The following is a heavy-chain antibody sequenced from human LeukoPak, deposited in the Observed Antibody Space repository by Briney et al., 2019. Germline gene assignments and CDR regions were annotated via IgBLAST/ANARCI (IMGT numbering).Heavy chain of an antibody. CDR2: ISYDGSNK. CDR1: GFTFSSYG. Sequence: GRSLRLSCAASGFTFSSYGMHWVRQAPGKGLEWVAVISYDGSNKYYADSVKGRFTISRDNSKNTLYLQMNSLRAEDTAVYYCAGTETAPQGAPAAIMRRDLYYFDYWGQGTLVTVSS. D-gene: IGHD2-2*01. V-gene: IGHV3-30*03. J-gene: IGHJ4*02. CDR3: AGTETAPQGAPAAIMRRDLYYFDY.